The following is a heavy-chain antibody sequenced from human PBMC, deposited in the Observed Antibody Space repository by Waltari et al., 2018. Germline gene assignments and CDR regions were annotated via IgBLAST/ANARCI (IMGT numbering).Heavy chain of an antibody. CDR3: ARGRIAVAAYYFDY. J-gene: IGHJ4*02. CDR1: GYSISSGYY. V-gene: IGHV4-38-2*01. D-gene: IGHD6-19*01. CDR2: IYHSGST. Sequence: QVQLQESGPGLVKPSETLSLTCAVSGYSISSGYYWGWIRQPPGKGLEWIGSIYHSGSTYYNPSLKSRVTISVDTSKTQFSLKLSSVTAADTAVYYCARGRIAVAAYYFDYWGQGTLVTVSS.